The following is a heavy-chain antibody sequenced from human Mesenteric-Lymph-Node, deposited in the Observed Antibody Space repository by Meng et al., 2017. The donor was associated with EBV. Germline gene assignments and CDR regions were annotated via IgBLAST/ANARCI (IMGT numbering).Heavy chain of an antibody. CDR3: ARLGGSSDVDF. Sequence: EVQTVESGGGLVPPGGSLGLSCAASGFTFGCYWMGWVSQPPGKGLVWVSRIDNDGTRTFYADSVKGRFTISRDNSKNTLYLQMNSLRAEDTAVYYCARLGGSSDVDFWGQGTLVTVSS. V-gene: IGHV3-74*02. CDR1: GFTFGCYW. CDR2: IDNDGTRT. J-gene: IGHJ4*02. D-gene: IGHD1-26*01.